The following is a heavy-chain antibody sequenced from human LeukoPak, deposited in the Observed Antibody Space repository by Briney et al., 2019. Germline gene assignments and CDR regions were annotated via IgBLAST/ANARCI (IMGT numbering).Heavy chain of an antibody. D-gene: IGHD6-19*01. CDR1: GFIFSNAF. J-gene: IGHJ4*02. Sequence: GGSLRLSCAASGFIFSNAFMKWVRQAPGKGLEWVGRIKSKTEGGTIDYAAPVKGRFTISRDDSKNMVYLQMNSLKTEDTAVYYCTTDAGYSSGWYNYWGQGILVTVSS. CDR3: TTDAGYSSGWYNY. V-gene: IGHV3-15*01. CDR2: IKSKTEGGTI.